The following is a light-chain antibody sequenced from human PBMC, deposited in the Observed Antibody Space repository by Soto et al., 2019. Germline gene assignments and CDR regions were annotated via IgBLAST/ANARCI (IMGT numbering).Light chain of an antibody. Sequence: QSVLTQPASVSGSPGQSITISCTGTSSDVGGYKYVSWYQQHPDKAPKLIIFEVSNRPSGISYRFSGSKSGNTASLTISGLQAEDEADYYCASYTRTTTLVFGGGTKLTVL. CDR2: EVS. V-gene: IGLV2-14*01. CDR1: SSDVGGYKY. J-gene: IGLJ2*01. CDR3: ASYTRTTTLV.